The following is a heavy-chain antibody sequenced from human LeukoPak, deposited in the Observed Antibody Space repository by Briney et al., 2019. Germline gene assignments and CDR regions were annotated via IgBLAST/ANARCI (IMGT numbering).Heavy chain of an antibody. V-gene: IGHV4-34*01. J-gene: IGHJ6*03. CDR1: GGSFSGYY. CDR3: ARQRSSGWYSSYYYYMDV. Sequence: SETLSLTCAVYGGSFSGYYWSWIRQPPGKGLEWIGEINHSGSTNYNPSLKSRVTISVDTSKNQFSLKLSSVTAADTAVYYCARQRSSGWYSSYYYYMDVWGKGTTVTISS. CDR2: INHSGST. D-gene: IGHD6-19*01.